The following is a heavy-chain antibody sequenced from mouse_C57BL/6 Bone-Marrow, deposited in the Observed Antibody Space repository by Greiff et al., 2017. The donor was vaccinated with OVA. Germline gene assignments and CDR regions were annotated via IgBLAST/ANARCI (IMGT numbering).Heavy chain of an antibody. J-gene: IGHJ2*01. D-gene: IGHD1-1*01. V-gene: IGHV14-4*01. CDR3: TIGTTVVATRYFDY. CDR1: GFNIKDDY. CDR2: IDPENGDT. Sequence: VQLQQSGAELVRPGASVKLSCTASGFNIKDDYMHWVKQRPEQGLEWIGWIDPENGDTEYASKFQGKATIPADTSSNTAYLQLSSLTSEDTAVYYCTIGTTVVATRYFDYWGQGTTLTVSS.